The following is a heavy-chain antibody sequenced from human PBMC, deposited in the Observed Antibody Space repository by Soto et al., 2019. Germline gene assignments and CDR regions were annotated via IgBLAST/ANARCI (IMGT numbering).Heavy chain of an antibody. CDR1: GYTFTSYY. D-gene: IGHD3-10*01. V-gene: IGHV1-46*01. Sequence: GASVKVSCKASGYTFTSYYMHWVRQAPGQGLEWMGIINPSGGSTSYAQKFQGRVTMTRDTSKNQFSLKLSSVTAADTAVYYCARDVGHGYYFDYWGQGTLVTVSS. CDR3: ARDVGHGYYFDY. J-gene: IGHJ4*02. CDR2: INPSGGST.